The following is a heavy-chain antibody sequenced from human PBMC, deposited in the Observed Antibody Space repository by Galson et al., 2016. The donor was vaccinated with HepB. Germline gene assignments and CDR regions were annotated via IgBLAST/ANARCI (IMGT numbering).Heavy chain of an antibody. CDR3: AKGGTPVDY. CDR1: TFTFSNYG. J-gene: IGHJ4*02. Sequence: SLRLSCAASTFTFSNYGMRWVRQAPGKGLEWVSSITSSGGSTYYADSVKGRFTISSDNSKNTLYLQMNSLRPEDTALYYCAKGGTPVDYWGQGTLVTVSS. D-gene: IGHD1-1*01. CDR2: ITSSGGST. V-gene: IGHV3-23*01.